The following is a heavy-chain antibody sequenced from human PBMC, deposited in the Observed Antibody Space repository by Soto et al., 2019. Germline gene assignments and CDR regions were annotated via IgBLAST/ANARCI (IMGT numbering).Heavy chain of an antibody. CDR3: AKNPLVCSSTSCYHEYFDY. D-gene: IGHD2-2*01. CDR1: GFTFSGYA. CDR2: ISGSGGST. J-gene: IGHJ4*02. Sequence: PGGSLRLSCAASGFTFSGYAMSWVRQAPGKGLEWVSAISGSGGSTYYADSVKGRFTISRDNSKNTLYLQMNSLRAEDTAVYYCAKNPLVCSSTSCYHEYFDYWGQGTLVTVYS. V-gene: IGHV3-23*01.